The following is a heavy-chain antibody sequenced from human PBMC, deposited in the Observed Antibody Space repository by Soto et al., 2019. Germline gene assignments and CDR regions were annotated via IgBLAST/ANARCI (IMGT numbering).Heavy chain of an antibody. CDR1: GYTFTNFG. CDR2: INTYNANT. Sequence: GASVKVSCKASGYTFTNFGISWVRQAPGQGLEWMGWINTYNANTNYAQKFQGRVTMTTDTSTSTAYMEVRSLRSDDSAVYYCARDTPPTDYWGQGTLVTVSS. V-gene: IGHV1-18*01. CDR3: ARDTPPTDY. J-gene: IGHJ4*02.